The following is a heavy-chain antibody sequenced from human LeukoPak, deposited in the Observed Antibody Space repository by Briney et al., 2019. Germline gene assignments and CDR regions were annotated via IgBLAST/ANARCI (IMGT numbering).Heavy chain of an antibody. CDR3: ARDHRYAFDN. Sequence: PGGSLRLSCAASGFTFNKYWMHWVRHAPGKGLEWISYVGISSGNTKYAASVKGRFTISGDSAKNSVFLQMNNLRVEDTAVYYCARDHRYAFDNWGQGTLVTVSS. D-gene: IGHD5-12*01. J-gene: IGHJ4*02. V-gene: IGHV3-11*06. CDR1: GFTFNKYW. CDR2: VGISSGNT.